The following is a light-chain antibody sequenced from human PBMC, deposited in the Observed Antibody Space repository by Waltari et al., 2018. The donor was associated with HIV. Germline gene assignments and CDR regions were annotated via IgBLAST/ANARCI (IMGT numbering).Light chain of an antibody. V-gene: IGLV2-14*03. CDR3: TSYTTSDTLL. CDR1: SSDFGFDNY. CDR2: EVS. Sequence: QSVLTQPASVSGSPGQSVTISCTGTSSDFGFDNYVSWYQQYPGKAPTIIIYEVSSRPSGVSCRFSGSKSGNTASRTISGLQNEDEAYYFCTSYTTSDTLLFGGGTKVTVL. J-gene: IGLJ3*02.